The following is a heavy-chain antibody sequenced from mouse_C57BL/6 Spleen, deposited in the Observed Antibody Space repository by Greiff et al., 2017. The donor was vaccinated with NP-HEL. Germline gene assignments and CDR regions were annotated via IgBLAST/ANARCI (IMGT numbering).Heavy chain of an antibody. J-gene: IGHJ2*01. V-gene: IGHV1-69*01. CDR2: IDPSDSYT. Sequence: QVQLQQPGAELVMPGASVKLSCKASGYTFTSYWMHWVKQRPGQGLEWIGEIDPSDSYTNYTQKFKGKSTLTVDKSSSTAYMQLSSLTSEDSAVYYCARSGDYDYFDYWGQGTTLTVSS. D-gene: IGHD2-4*01. CDR1: GYTFTSYW. CDR3: ARSGDYDYFDY.